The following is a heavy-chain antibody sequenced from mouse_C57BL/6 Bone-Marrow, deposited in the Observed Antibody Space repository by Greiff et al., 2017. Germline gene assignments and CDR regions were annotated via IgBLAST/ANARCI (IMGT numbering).Heavy chain of an antibody. Sequence: QVQLQQPGAELVMPGASVKLSCKASGYTFTSYWMHWVKQRPGQGLEWIGEIDPSDSYTNYNQKFKGKSTLTVDKSSSTADMQLSSLASEDSAVYYCARGSGLPWFAYWGQGTLVTVSA. V-gene: IGHV1-69*01. CDR2: IDPSDSYT. D-gene: IGHD3-2*02. CDR1: GYTFTSYW. J-gene: IGHJ3*01. CDR3: ARGSGLPWFAY.